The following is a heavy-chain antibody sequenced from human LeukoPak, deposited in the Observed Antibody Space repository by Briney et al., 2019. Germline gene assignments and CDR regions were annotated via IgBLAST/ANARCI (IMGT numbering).Heavy chain of an antibody. CDR3: ARLSRYYGSGSYYDY. CDR2: IYSGGST. J-gene: IGHJ4*02. CDR1: GFTVSSNY. D-gene: IGHD3-10*01. Sequence: GGSLRLSCAASGFTVSSNYMSWVRQAPGKGLEWVSVIYSGGSTYYADSVKGRFTISRDNSKNTLYLQMNSLRAEDTAVYYCARLSRYYGSGSYYDYWGQGTLVTVSS. V-gene: IGHV3-66*01.